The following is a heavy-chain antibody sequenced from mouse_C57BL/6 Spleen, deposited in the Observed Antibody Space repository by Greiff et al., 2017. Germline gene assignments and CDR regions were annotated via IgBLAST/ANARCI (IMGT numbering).Heavy chain of an antibody. D-gene: IGHD2-4*01. V-gene: IGHV1-69*01. CDR3: ARGGLGGFAY. Sequence: QVQLQQPEAELVMPGASVKLSCKASGYTFTSYWMHWVKQRPGQGLEWIGEIDPSDSYTNYNQKFKGKSTLTVDKSSSTAYMQLSSLTSEDSAVYYCARGGLGGFAYWGQGTLVTVSA. CDR1: GYTFTSYW. CDR2: IDPSDSYT. J-gene: IGHJ3*01.